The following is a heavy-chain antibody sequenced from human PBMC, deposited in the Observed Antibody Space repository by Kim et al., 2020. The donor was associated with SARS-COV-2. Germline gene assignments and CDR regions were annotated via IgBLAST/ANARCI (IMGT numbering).Heavy chain of an antibody. D-gene: IGHD3-22*01. CDR1: GYTFTSYY. CDR3: ARSPYYYDSSGYSGDFDY. J-gene: IGHJ4*02. Sequence: ASVKVSCKASGYTFTSYYMHWVRQAPGQGLEWMGIINPSGGSTSYAQKFQGRVTMTRDTSTSTVYMELSSLRSEDTAVYYCARSPYYYDSSGYSGDFDYWGQGTLVTVSS. V-gene: IGHV1-46*01. CDR2: INPSGGST.